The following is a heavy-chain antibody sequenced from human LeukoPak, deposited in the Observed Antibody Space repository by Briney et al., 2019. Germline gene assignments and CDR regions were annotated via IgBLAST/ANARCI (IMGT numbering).Heavy chain of an antibody. J-gene: IGHJ4*02. CDR1: GFTFSSYE. Sequence: PGGSLRLSCAASGFTFSSYEMNWVRQAPGKGLEWVSYISSSGSIMYYADSVKGRFTVSRDNSKNSLYLQMNSLRLGDTALYYCATDCSGNRCYSLWGQGTLVTVSS. CDR2: ISSSGSIM. D-gene: IGHD2-15*01. CDR3: ATDCSGNRCYSL. V-gene: IGHV3-48*03.